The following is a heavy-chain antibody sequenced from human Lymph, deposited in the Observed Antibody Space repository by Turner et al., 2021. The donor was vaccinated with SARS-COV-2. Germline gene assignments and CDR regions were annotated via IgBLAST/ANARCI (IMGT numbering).Heavy chain of an antibody. Sequence: EVQLLESGGGLVQPGGSLSLSCAASGFTFSSYTMSWVRQAPGKGMEWVSAISGSGASTYYADSVKGRFTISRDNSKNTLYLQMNSLRVEDTAVYYCAKDGYDGIYCGGGSCYSGWFDPWGQGTLVTVSS. CDR3: AKDGYDGIYCGGGSCYSGWFDP. CDR1: GFTFSSYT. CDR2: ISGSGAST. V-gene: IGHV3-23*01. D-gene: IGHD2-15*01. J-gene: IGHJ5*02.